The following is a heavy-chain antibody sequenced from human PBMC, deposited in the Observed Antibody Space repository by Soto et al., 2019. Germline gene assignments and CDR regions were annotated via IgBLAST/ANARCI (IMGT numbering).Heavy chain of an antibody. D-gene: IGHD2-21*02. V-gene: IGHV3-30*03. CDR1: GFTFNSYG. J-gene: IGHJ6*02. CDR2: ISYDSTKT. CDR3: ATPRSDCSDFHYYSLDV. Sequence: GGSLRLSCAASGFTFNSYGMHWVRQGSGNGLEWVAFISYDSTKTYYADSVKGRFTISRDNSNSALYVQMNSLTGEDTAVYYCATPRSDCSDFHYYSLDVWGQGTTVTVSS.